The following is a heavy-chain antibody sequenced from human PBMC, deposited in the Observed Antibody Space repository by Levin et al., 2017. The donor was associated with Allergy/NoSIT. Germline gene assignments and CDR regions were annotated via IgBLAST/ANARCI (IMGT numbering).Heavy chain of an antibody. V-gene: IGHV4-59*01. D-gene: IGHD3-10*01. CDR2: MYYIGNS. Sequence: SSQTLSLTCTVSGGSTSTDYWAWIRQPPGKGLEWIGHMYYIGNSDYNPSLKSRVTVSLDTSQNQFSLRLKFMTAADTDVYYCARGIRRGAVDEPWLDNWGQGSLVTVTS. J-gene: IGHJ4*02. CDR3: ARGIRRGAVDEPWLDN. CDR1: GGSTSTDY.